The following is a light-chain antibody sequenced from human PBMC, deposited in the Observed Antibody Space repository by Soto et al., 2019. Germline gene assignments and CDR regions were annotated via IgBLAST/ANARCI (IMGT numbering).Light chain of an antibody. CDR1: QTIDYN. Sequence: EIVMTQSPATLSVSPGEKATLSCRASQTIDYNLAWYQQKPVQAPRLLIYGVATRATGIPARFSGSGSGTEFTLTISSLQSEDFAVYYCQQRSNWPPITVGQGTRLEIK. CDR2: GVA. CDR3: QQRSNWPPIT. V-gene: IGKV3-15*01. J-gene: IGKJ5*01.